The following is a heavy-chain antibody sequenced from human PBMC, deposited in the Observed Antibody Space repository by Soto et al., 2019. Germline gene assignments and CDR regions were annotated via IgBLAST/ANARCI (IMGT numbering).Heavy chain of an antibody. J-gene: IGHJ4*02. CDR2: ISAYNGNT. Sequence: GASVKVSCKASGYTFTSYGISWVRQAPGQGLEWMGWISAYNGNTNYAQKLQGRVTMTEDTSTDTAYMELSSLRSEDTAVYYCATFGLLWFGESSLNFDYWGQGTLVTVSS. CDR3: ATFGLLWFGESSLNFDY. CDR1: GYTFTSYG. D-gene: IGHD3-10*01. V-gene: IGHV1-18*01.